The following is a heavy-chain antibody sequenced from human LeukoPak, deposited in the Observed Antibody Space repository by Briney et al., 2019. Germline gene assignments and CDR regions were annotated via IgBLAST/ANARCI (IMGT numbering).Heavy chain of an antibody. CDR1: GYTFTSYG. J-gene: IGHJ4*02. CDR3: ARGGAYCGGDCFFGY. V-gene: IGHV1-18*01. Sequence: ASVKVSCKASGYTFTSYGTSWVRQAPGQGLEWMGWISAYNGNTNYAQKLQGRVTMTTDTSTSTAYMELRSLRSDDTAVYYCARGGAYCGGDCFFGYWGQGTLVTVSS. D-gene: IGHD2-21*02. CDR2: ISAYNGNT.